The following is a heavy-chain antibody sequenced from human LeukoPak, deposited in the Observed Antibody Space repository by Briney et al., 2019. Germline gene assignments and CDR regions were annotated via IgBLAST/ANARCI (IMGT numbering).Heavy chain of an antibody. Sequence: GGSLRLSCAASGFTFSSYGMSWVRQAPGKGLERVSAISGSGGSTYYVDSVKGRFTISRDNSKNTLYLQMNSLRAEDTAVYYCAKAPGRGYSYGPGYFDYWGQGTLVTVSS. V-gene: IGHV3-23*01. CDR3: AKAPGRGYSYGPGYFDY. CDR1: GFTFSSYG. J-gene: IGHJ4*02. D-gene: IGHD5-18*01. CDR2: ISGSGGST.